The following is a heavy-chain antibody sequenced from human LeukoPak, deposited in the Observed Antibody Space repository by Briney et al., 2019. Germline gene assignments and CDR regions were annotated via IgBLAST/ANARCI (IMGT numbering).Heavy chain of an antibody. CDR2: IYYSGST. CDR1: GGSISSSSYY. J-gene: IGHJ4*02. CDR3: ARSSSGPPDY. V-gene: IGHV4-39*07. D-gene: IGHD3-22*01. Sequence: SETLSLTCTVSGGSISSSSYYWGWIRQPPGKGLEWIGSIYYSGSTYYNPSLKSRVTISVDTSKNQFSLKLSSVTAADTAVYYCARSSSGPPDYWGQGTLVTVSS.